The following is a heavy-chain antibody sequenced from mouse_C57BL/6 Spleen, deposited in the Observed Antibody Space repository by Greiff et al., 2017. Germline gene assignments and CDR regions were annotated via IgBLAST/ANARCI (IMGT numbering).Heavy chain of an antibody. CDR3: EVTTKSGYIDV. D-gene: IGHD2-3*01. Sequence: QVQLKQPGAELVMPGASVKLSCKASGYTFTSYWMPWVQQRPGQGLEWIGEIDPSDSYTNYTQPFKGKSPLTVDNASRTSYMQLISLTTEDSAVYYCEVTTKSGYIDVGGTGTTVTGAS. CDR2: IDPSDSYT. J-gene: IGHJ1*03. V-gene: IGHV1-69*01. CDR1: GYTFTSYW.